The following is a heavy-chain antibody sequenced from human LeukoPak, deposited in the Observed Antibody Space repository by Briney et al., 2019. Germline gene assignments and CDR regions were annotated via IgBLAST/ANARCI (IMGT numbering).Heavy chain of an antibody. D-gene: IGHD3-10*01. CDR3: AKFMSGLLWFGEPTRDY. Sequence: GGSLRLSCAASGFTFSSYAMSWVRQAPGRGLEWVSPISGSGGSTYYADSVKGRFTISRDNSKNTLYLQMNSLRAEDTAVYYCAKFMSGLLWFGEPTRDYWGQGTLVTVSS. CDR2: ISGSGGST. V-gene: IGHV3-23*01. J-gene: IGHJ4*02. CDR1: GFTFSSYA.